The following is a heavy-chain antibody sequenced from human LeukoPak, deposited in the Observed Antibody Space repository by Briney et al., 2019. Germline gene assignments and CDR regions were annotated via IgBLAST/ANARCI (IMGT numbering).Heavy chain of an antibody. V-gene: IGHV3-48*01. CDR2: ISSSSSTM. CDR1: GFTSSSYS. D-gene: IGHD5-12*01. Sequence: GGSLRLSCAASGFTSSSYSMNWVRQAPGKGLELVSYISSSSSTMYYADSVKGRFTISRDNAKNSLYLQMNSLRAEDTAVYYCARIYSGYDYRGSAVDYWGQGTLVTVSS. J-gene: IGHJ4*02. CDR3: ARIYSGYDYRGSAVDY.